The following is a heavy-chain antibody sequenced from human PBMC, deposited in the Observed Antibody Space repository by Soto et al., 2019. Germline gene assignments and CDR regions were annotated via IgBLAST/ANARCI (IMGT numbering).Heavy chain of an antibody. Sequence: QLPLQASGPGLVKPSETLSRTCTVSGGSVSSDRYNWDWIRQPPGKGLEWIGTIYESGSTDYKTSLKSRVTISEDTSNFQFALQGTSVTAADTAVYYCARFYGNAFDVWGRGATVTVS. CDR3: ARFYGNAFDV. J-gene: IGHJ3*01. V-gene: IGHV4-39*01. D-gene: IGHD4-17*01. CDR1: GGSVSSDRYN. CDR2: IYESGST.